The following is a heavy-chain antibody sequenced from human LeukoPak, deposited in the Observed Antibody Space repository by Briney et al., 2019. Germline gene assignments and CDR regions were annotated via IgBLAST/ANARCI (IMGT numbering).Heavy chain of an antibody. V-gene: IGHV3-9*03. D-gene: IGHD3-22*01. J-gene: IGHJ4*02. CDR3: AKAFTAYYYDSSGYYD. CDR2: ISWNSGSI. Sequence: PGGSLRLSCAASGCTFDDYAMHWVRKAPGKGLEWVSGISWNSGSIGYADSVKGRFTISRDNAKNSLYLQMNSLRAEDMALYYCAKAFTAYYYDSSGYYDWGQGTLVTVSS. CDR1: GCTFDDYA.